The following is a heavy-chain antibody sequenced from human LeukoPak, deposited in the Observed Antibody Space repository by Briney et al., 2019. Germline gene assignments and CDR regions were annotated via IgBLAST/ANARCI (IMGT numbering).Heavy chain of an antibody. J-gene: IGHJ6*03. V-gene: IGHV3-7*01. CDR2: IKQDGSEK. CDR1: GFTFSSYW. CDR3: ARDLREPAVSYYMDD. Sequence: PGGSLRLSCAASGFTFSSYWMSWVRQAPGKGLEWVANIKQDGSEKYYVDSVKGRFTISRDNAKNSLYLQMKSLRADDTAVYYCARDLREPAVSYYMDDWAKGTTVTVPS. D-gene: IGHD2-2*01.